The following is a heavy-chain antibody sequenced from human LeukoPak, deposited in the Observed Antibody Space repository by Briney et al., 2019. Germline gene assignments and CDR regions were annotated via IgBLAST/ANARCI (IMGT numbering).Heavy chain of an antibody. Sequence: GGSLRLSCAASGFTFSSYAMSWVRQAPGKGLEWVSVITGSGGSTYYADSVKGRFTISRDNSKNTLYLQMNSLRAEDTAVYYCAKDLRSGGNSEGAFDIWGQGTTVTVSS. V-gene: IGHV3-23*01. CDR3: AKDLRSGGNSEGAFDI. J-gene: IGHJ3*02. D-gene: IGHD4-23*01. CDR2: ITGSGGST. CDR1: GFTFSSYA.